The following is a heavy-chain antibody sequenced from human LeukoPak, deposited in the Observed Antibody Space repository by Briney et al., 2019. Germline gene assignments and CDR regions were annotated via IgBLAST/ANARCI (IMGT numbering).Heavy chain of an antibody. CDR1: GDSINNYY. CDR3: ARGIAAAGRGQDAFDI. J-gene: IGHJ3*02. Sequence: SETLSLTCIVSGDSINNYYWNWIRQPPGRGLDWIGYVYYSGSTNYNPSLKSRVTISVDTSKNQFSLKLTSVTAADTAVYYCARGIAAAGRGQDAFDIWGQGTMVTVSS. CDR2: VYYSGST. D-gene: IGHD6-13*01. V-gene: IGHV4-59*01.